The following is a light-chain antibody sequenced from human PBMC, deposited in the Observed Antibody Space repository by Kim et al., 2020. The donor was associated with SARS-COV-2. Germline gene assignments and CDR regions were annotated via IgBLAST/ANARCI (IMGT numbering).Light chain of an antibody. J-gene: IGKJ1*01. CDR3: QKYNAAPWT. V-gene: IGKV1-27*01. Sequence: ASVGDRVNITCRASQGISNSLAWFQQKPGKAPKVLIYAASTLQSGVPSRFSGSGSGTDFTLTISSLQPEDVVTYYCQKYNAAPWTFGQGTKVDIK. CDR1: QGISNS. CDR2: AAS.